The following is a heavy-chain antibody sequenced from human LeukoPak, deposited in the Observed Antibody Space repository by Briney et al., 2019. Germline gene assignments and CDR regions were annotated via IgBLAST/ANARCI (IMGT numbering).Heavy chain of an antibody. Sequence: SETLSLTCTVSGGSISSGSYYWSWIRQPAGKGLEWIGRIYTSGSTNYNPSLKSRVTISLDTSKNQFSLKLSSVTAADTAVYYCARAGGWAPFDYWGQGTLVTVSS. CDR3: ARAGGWAPFDY. CDR2: IYTSGST. CDR1: GGSISSGSYY. V-gene: IGHV4-61*02. J-gene: IGHJ4*02. D-gene: IGHD6-19*01.